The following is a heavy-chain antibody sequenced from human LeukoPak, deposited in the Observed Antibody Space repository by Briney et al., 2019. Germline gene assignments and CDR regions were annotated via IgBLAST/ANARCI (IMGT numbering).Heavy chain of an antibody. CDR3: ARSNSSGWKYYFDY. J-gene: IGHJ4*02. Sequence: SETLSLTCTVSGGSITSYYWSRIRQPPGKGLEWIGYIYYSGSTNYNPSLKSRVTISVDTSKNQFSLKLSSVTAADTAVYYCARSNSSGWKYYFDYWGQGTLVTVSS. CDR2: IYYSGST. CDR1: GGSITSYY. V-gene: IGHV4-59*01. D-gene: IGHD6-19*01.